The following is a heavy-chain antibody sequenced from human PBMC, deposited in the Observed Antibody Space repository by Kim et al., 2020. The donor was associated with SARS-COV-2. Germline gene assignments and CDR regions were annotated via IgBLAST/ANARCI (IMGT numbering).Heavy chain of an antibody. D-gene: IGHD6-6*01. CDR1: GFTVNSNY. CDR3: ARWDEYYYQY. J-gene: IGHJ1*01. V-gene: IGHV3-53*01. Sequence: GGSLRLSCAASGFTVNSNYMSWVRQAPGKGLEWVSIIYPTGTTYYADSVKGRFTISRDNSKSTLYLQMNSLRAEDTAVYYCARWDEYYYQYWGRGTLVTVSS. CDR2: IYPTGTT.